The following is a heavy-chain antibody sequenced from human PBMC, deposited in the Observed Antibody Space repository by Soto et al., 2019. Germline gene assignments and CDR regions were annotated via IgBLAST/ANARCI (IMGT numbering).Heavy chain of an antibody. J-gene: IGHJ5*02. D-gene: IGHD3-16*02. CDR3: ARAGSFWGSYRSPSYWFAR. Sequence: EVQLVESGGGLIQPGGSLRLSCAASGFTVSSNYMSWVRQAPGKGLEWVSGIYSGGSTYYADSVKGRFTISRDTSKNTLYLHMSGLGAEDTAVYYCARAGSFWGSYRSPSYWFARWGQGGLVTVSS. V-gene: IGHV3-53*01. CDR1: GFTVSSNY. CDR2: IYSGGST.